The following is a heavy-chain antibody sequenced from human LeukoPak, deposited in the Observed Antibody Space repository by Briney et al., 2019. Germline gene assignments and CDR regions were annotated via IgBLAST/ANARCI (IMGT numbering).Heavy chain of an antibody. V-gene: IGHV4-59*01. J-gene: IGHJ4*02. CDR1: GGSISSYY. CDR3: GGAKVVAAVGGDYFNY. CDR2: IYYSGST. Sequence: SETLSLTCTVSGGSISSYYWSWIRQPPGKGLEWIGYIYYSGSTSYNPSLESRVTISIDTSKNQFSLKLSPVTAADTAVYYCGGAKVVAAVGGDYFNYWGQGTLVTVSS. D-gene: IGHD2-15*01.